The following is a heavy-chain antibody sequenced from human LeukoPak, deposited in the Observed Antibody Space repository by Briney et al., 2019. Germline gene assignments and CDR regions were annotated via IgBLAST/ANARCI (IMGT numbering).Heavy chain of an antibody. CDR2: ISYDGSNK. D-gene: IGHD1-26*01. Sequence: GGSLRLSCSASGFTFSRYAMSWVRQAPGKGLEWVAVISYDGSNKYYADSVKGRFTISRDNSKNTLYLQMNSLRAEDTAVYYRAKGLRGGSWDFDYWGQGTLVTVSS. CDR1: GFTFSRYA. J-gene: IGHJ4*02. V-gene: IGHV3-30*18. CDR3: AKGLRGGSWDFDY.